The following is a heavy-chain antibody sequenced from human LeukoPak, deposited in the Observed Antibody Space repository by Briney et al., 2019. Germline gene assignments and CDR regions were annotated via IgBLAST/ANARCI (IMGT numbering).Heavy chain of an antibody. V-gene: IGHV3-23*01. CDR3: AKDRLKYTYGRTNWFDP. D-gene: IGHD5-18*01. CDR2: ISGSGDYT. CDR1: GFTFSSYW. Sequence: GGSLRLSCAASGFTFSSYWMTWVRQAPGKGLEWVSTISGSGDYTYYADSVKGRFTMSRDNSQNTLYLQMSSLRAEDTAVYYCAKDRLKYTYGRTNWFDPWGQGTLVTVSS. J-gene: IGHJ5*02.